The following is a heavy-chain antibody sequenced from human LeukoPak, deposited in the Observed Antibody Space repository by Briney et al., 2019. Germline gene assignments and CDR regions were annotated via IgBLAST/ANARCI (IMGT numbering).Heavy chain of an antibody. J-gene: IGHJ4*02. CDR2: VSGSGGST. CDR3: AKVGQQWLVPRPFDY. V-gene: IGHV3-23*01. D-gene: IGHD6-19*01. Sequence: GGSLRLSCAASGFTFSSYAMSWVRQAPGKGLEWVSAVSGSGGSTYYVDSVKGRFTISRDNSKNTLYLRMNSLRAEDTAVFYCAKVGQQWLVPRPFDYWGQGTLVTVSS. CDR1: GFTFSSYA.